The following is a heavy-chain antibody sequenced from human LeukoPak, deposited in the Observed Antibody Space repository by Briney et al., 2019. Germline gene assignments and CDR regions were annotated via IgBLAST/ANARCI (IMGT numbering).Heavy chain of an antibody. CDR3: ARDPGGNWGY. V-gene: IGHV3-66*01. D-gene: IGHD7-27*01. CDR1: GFTVSSTY. J-gene: IGHJ4*02. Sequence: GGSLRLSCAASGFTVSSTYMSWVRQAPGKGLEWVSVIYSGGSTYYADSVKGRFTISRDNSKNTLYLQMNSLRAEDTAVYYCARDPGGNWGYWGQGTLDTVSS. CDR2: IYSGGST.